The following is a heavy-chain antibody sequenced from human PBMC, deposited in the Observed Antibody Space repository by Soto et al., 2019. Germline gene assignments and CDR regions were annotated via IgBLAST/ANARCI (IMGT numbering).Heavy chain of an antibody. CDR3: ARHATRSYDY. CDR1: RGSISTYY. CDR2: IYYNGNT. V-gene: IGHV4-59*08. J-gene: IGHJ4*02. Sequence: LTCTVSRGSISTYYWSWIRQPPGKGLECIGYIYYNGNTNYNPSLKSRVTISVDTSKNQFTLNLNSVTAADTAVYYCARHATRSYDYWGQGTLVTVSS.